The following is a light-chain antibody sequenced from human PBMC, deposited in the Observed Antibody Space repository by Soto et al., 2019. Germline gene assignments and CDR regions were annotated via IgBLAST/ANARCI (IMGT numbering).Light chain of an antibody. Sequence: DIQLTQSPSSLSASVGDRVTITCRASQIISTWLAWYQQKSGEAPKLLIYRASNLVSGVPSRFSGSGSGTELTITISGLQPDDFSIYYCQPYETYSGTFGPGTKVDL. J-gene: IGKJ3*01. CDR1: QIISTW. V-gene: IGKV1-5*03. CDR2: RAS. CDR3: QPYETYSGT.